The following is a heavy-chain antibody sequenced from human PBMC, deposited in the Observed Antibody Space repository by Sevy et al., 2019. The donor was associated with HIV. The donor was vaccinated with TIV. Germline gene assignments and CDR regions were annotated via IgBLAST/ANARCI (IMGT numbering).Heavy chain of an antibody. CDR3: SEAAAGTRDYYDGMDV. J-gene: IGHJ6*02. Sequence: ASVKVSCKASGGTFSSYAISWVRQAPGQGLEWMGGIIPIFGTANYAQKFQGRVTITADESTSIVYMELSSLRSEDTAVYYCSEAAAGTRDYYDGMDVWGQGTTVTVSS. V-gene: IGHV1-69*13. D-gene: IGHD6-13*01. CDR1: GGTFSSYA. CDR2: IIPIFGTA.